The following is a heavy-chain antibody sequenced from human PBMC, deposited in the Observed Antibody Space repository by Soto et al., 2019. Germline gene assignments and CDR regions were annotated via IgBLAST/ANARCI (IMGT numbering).Heavy chain of an antibody. CDR1: GFTFSSYA. D-gene: IGHD1-26*01. J-gene: IGHJ4*02. CDR3: AKVEERWDLTLHYDS. CDR2: ISYDGANQ. V-gene: IGHV3-30*18. Sequence: QVQLVESGGGVVQPGRSLRLSCAASGFTFSSYAMHWVRQAPGKGLEWVAAISYDGANQYYGDSVKGRFTISRDNSRNMLYLQMDSLREEDTALYYCAKVEERWDLTLHYDSWGQGTLVTVSS.